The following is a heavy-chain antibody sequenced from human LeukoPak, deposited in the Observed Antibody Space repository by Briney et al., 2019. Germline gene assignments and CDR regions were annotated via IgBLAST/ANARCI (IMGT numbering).Heavy chain of an antibody. CDR3: AKDTSIGKYCTNGVCSPFDY. J-gene: IGHJ4*02. CDR1: GFTFSSYA. D-gene: IGHD2-8*01. CDR2: ISVDGDYT. V-gene: IGHV3-23*01. Sequence: GGSLTLSCAVSGFTFSSYAMSWVRQAPGQGLEWVSVISVDGDYTSYADSVRGRFTIARDNSRSTLYLQMISLRPEDTAVYYCAKDTSIGKYCTNGVCSPFDYWGQGTLVSVSS.